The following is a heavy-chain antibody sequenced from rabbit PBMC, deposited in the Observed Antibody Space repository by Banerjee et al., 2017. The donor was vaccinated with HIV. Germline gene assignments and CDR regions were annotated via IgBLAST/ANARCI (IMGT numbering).Heavy chain of an antibody. CDR3: ARDAGGDGYSNDL. D-gene: IGHD7-1*01. CDR1: GFDFNNYYM. Sequence: QEQLKESGGGLVQPGGSLKLSCKASGFDFNNYYMNWVRQAPGKGLEWIGYIDPIFGTTYYASWVNGRFTISKTSSTTVTLQMTSLTAADTATYFCARDAGGDGYSNDLWGPGTLVTVS. J-gene: IGHJ6*01. V-gene: IGHV1S45*01. CDR2: IDPIFGTT.